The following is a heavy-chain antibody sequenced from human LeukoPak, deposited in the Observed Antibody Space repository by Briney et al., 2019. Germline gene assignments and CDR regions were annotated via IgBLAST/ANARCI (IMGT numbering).Heavy chain of an antibody. J-gene: IGHJ4*02. D-gene: IGHD3-10*01. CDR2: FDPEDGET. Sequence: GASVKVSCKVSGYTLTELSMHWVRQAPGKGLEWMGGFDPEDGETIYAQKFQGRVTMTEDTSTDTAYMELSSLRSEDTAVYYCATYYYGSGSYGSAFDYWGQGTLVTVSS. V-gene: IGHV1-24*01. CDR1: GYTLTELS. CDR3: ATYYYGSGSYGSAFDY.